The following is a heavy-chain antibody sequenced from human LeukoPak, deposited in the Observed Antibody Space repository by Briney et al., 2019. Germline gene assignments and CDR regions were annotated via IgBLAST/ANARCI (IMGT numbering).Heavy chain of an antibody. CDR1: GYTFTSYG. V-gene: IGHV1-18*01. J-gene: IGHJ3*02. CDR3: ARDRDSSGHWAFDI. CDR2: ISAYNGNT. D-gene: IGHD3-22*01. Sequence: ASVKVSCKASGYTFTSYGISWVRQAPGQGLEWMGWISAYNGNTNYAQKLQGRVTMTTDTSTSTAYMELRSLRSDDTAGYYCARDRDSSGHWAFDIWGQGTMVTVSS.